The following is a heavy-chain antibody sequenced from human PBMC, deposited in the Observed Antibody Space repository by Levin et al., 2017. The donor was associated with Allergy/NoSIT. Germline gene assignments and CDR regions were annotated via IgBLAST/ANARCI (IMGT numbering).Heavy chain of an antibody. CDR1: GDSISRYY. D-gene: IGHD1-26*01. V-gene: IGHV4-59*08. CDR2: MHYSGST. J-gene: IGHJ4*02. CDR3: ARHGGRNFLYHFDY. Sequence: SETLSLTCTVSGDSISRYYWSWIRQPPGKGLEWIGYMHYSGSTNYNPSLKSRVSISVDTSKNQFSLRLNSVTAADTAVYYCARHGGRNFLYHFDYWGQGTLVTVSS.